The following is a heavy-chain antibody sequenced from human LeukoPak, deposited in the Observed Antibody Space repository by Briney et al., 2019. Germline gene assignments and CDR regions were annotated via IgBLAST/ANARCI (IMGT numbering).Heavy chain of an antibody. CDR1: GFTFTDYY. D-gene: IGHD5-24*01. Sequence: GGCLRLSCAASGFTFTDYYMGWIRQAPGKGLEWLSYISGSGTTIFYADSVKGRFTISRDNAKNSVDLQMNSLRAEDTAVYYCGRDQPGDEADAFDIWGQGTMVTVSS. J-gene: IGHJ3*02. CDR3: GRDQPGDEADAFDI. V-gene: IGHV3-11*01. CDR2: ISGSGTTI.